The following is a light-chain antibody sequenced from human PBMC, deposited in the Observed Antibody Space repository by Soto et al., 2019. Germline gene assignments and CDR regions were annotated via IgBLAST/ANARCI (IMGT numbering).Light chain of an antibody. CDR3: QQYNNWPPLS. CDR1: QSVNRD. J-gene: IGKJ4*01. CDR2: GAS. Sequence: EIVMTQSPATLSVSPGERATLSCRASQSVNRDLAWYQQTPGQAPRLLIYGASSRASGVPARFSGSGSGTEFTLTINGLQSEDSAVYYCQQYNNWPPLSFGGGTKVEIK. V-gene: IGKV3-15*01.